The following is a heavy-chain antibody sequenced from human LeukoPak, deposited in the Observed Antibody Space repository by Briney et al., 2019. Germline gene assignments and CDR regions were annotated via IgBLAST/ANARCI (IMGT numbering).Heavy chain of an antibody. CDR1: GFTFDDYA. CDR3: AKDIDWGXPFDY. CDR2: ISGDGGST. J-gene: IGHJ4*02. V-gene: IGHV3-43*02. D-gene: IGHD3-9*01. Sequence: GGSLRLSCAASGFTFDDYAMHWVRQAPGKGLEWVSLISGDGGSTYYADSVKGRFTISRDNSKNSLYLQMNSLITEDTALYYCAKDIDWGXPFDYWGQGTLVTVSS.